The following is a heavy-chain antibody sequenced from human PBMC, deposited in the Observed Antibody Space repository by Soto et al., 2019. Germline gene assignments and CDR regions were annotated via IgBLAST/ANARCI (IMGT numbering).Heavy chain of an antibody. V-gene: IGHV3-23*01. J-gene: IGHJ4*02. CDR2: ISGNGGST. D-gene: IGHD6-6*01. CDR1: GFTFSVYA. Sequence: EVQLLESGGGLVQPGGSLRLSCAASGFTFSVYAMTWVHQAPGKGLEWVSAISGNGGSTYYADSVKGRFTISRDNSKSTLHLQMNSLRVDDTAVYYCAKDRTFGPPLVRFDSWGQGTLVSVSS. CDR3: AKDRTFGPPLVRFDS.